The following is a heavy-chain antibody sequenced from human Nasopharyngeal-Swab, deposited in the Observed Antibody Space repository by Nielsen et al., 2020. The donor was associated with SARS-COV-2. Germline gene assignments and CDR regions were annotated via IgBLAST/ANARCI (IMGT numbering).Heavy chain of an antibody. CDR3: ATVYCTNGVCYKGRFDP. J-gene: IGHJ5*02. Sequence: ASVKVSCKASGYTFIGYYMHWVRQAPGQGLEWMGWINPNSGGTNYAQKFQGRVTMTRDTSISTAYMELSRLRSDDTAVYYCATVYCTNGVCYKGRFDPWGQGTLVTVSS. V-gene: IGHV1-2*02. CDR2: INPNSGGT. D-gene: IGHD2-8*01. CDR1: GYTFIGYY.